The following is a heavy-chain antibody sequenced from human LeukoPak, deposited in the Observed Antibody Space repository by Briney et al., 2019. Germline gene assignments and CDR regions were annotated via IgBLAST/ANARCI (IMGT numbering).Heavy chain of an antibody. CDR1: GGTFSSYA. D-gene: IGHD5-18*01. V-gene: IGHV1-69*04. Sequence: ASVKVSCKASGGTFSSYAISWVRQAPGQGLEWMGRIIPILGIANYAQKFQGRVTITADKSTSTAYMELSSLRSEDTAVYYCARDPEYSYGYYFDYWGQGTLVTVSS. CDR2: IIPILGIA. CDR3: ARDPEYSYGYYFDY. J-gene: IGHJ4*02.